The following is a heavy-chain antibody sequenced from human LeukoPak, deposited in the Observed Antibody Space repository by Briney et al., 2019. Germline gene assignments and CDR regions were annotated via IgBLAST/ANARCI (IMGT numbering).Heavy chain of an antibody. J-gene: IGHJ6*04. D-gene: IGHD1-26*01. Sequence: GGSLRLSCAASGFTISTYDINWVSQAPGRGLEWVSYISSSGSTIYYADSVKGRFTISRDNAKILVYLQMNSLRAEDTAVYYCARATSGNGMDVWGKGTTVTVSS. CDR1: GFTISTYD. V-gene: IGHV3-48*03. CDR2: ISSSGSTI. CDR3: ARATSGNGMDV.